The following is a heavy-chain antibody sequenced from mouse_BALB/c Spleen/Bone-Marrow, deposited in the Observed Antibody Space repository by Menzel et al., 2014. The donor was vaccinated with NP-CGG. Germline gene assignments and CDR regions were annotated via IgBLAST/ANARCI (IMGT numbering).Heavy chain of an antibody. J-gene: IGHJ4*01. CDR2: INPSTGFT. CDR1: GYTFTTYT. D-gene: IGHD1-1*01. Sequence: VKLMESGAELARPGASVKMSCKASGYTFTTYTMHWVQQRPGQGLEWVGYINPSTGFTNYNQIFKDKATLAADKSSSTAYMQLSRLTSEDSADYYCAKGGILLRSLALDYWGQGTSLTVSS. CDR3: AKGGILLRSLALDY. V-gene: IGHV1-4*01.